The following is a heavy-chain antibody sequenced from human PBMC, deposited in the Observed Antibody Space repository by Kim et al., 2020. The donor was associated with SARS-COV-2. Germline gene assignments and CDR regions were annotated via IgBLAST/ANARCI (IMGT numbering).Heavy chain of an antibody. CDR2: IYYSGST. V-gene: IGHV4-30-4*01. D-gene: IGHD6-13*01. Sequence: SETLSLTCTVSSGSISSSDYYWSWIRQSPGKGLEWIGYIYYSGSTDYNPSLKSRVTISVDTSKNQFSLKLSSVTAADTAVYYCARDRRQLVLDYWGQGILVTVSS. CDR3: ARDRRQLVLDY. CDR1: SGSISSSDYY. J-gene: IGHJ4*02.